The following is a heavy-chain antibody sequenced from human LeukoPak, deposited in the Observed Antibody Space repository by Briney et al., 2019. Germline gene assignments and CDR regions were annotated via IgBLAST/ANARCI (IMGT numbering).Heavy chain of an antibody. CDR1: GFTLSSYW. J-gene: IGHJ4*02. D-gene: IGHD6-13*01. CDR2: IKQDGSEK. Sequence: PGGSLRLSCAVSGFTLSSYWMSWVRQAPGKGLEWVANIKQDGSEKYYVDSVKGRFTISRDNAKNSLYLQMNSLRAEDTAVYYCARGTIAAAGYYYFDYWGQGTQVTVSS. V-gene: IGHV3-7*04. CDR3: ARGTIAAAGYYYFDY.